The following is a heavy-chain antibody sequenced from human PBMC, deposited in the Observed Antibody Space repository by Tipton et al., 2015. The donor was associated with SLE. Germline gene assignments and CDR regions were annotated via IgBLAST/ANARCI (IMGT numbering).Heavy chain of an antibody. J-gene: IGHJ5*02. Sequence: QSGPEVKKPGASVKVSCKTSGYTFTNYAINWVRQAPGQGLEWMGWINSNTGNPTYAQGFTGRFVFSLDTSVSTSYLQINSLEAEDTAVYYCAREGYSRTPGGFDPWGQGTLVTVSS. V-gene: IGHV7-4-1*02. CDR2: INSNTGNP. CDR1: GYTFTNYA. D-gene: IGHD5-18*01. CDR3: AREGYSRTPGGFDP.